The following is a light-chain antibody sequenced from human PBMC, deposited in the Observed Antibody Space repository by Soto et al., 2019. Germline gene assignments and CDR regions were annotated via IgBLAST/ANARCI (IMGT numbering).Light chain of an antibody. CDR1: ETVAGSY. CDR2: GAS. V-gene: IGKV3-20*01. CDR3: QLYGTSPKT. J-gene: IGKJ1*01. Sequence: EIVLTQSPGTPSLSPGERATLSCRASETVAGSYLAWYQQKPGQAPRLLIHGASTRATGIADRFSGSGSGTDFTLTISRLEPEDFAVYYCQLYGTSPKTFXQGTKVDIK.